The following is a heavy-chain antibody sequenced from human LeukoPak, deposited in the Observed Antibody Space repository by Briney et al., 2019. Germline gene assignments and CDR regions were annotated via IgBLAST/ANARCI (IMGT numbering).Heavy chain of an antibody. J-gene: IGHJ4*02. CDR1: GVTLISYW. Sequence: GSLRLSCAASGVTLISYWMSWVRQPPGKELQWIGRLYYSGRTFYTPSLESRVTMSIDTSNNQFSLRMSSVTAADTAVYYCARLAAGTWSYDYWGQGSLVTVSS. V-gene: IGHV4-39*01. CDR3: ARLAAGTWSYDY. D-gene: IGHD6-25*01. CDR2: LYYSGRT.